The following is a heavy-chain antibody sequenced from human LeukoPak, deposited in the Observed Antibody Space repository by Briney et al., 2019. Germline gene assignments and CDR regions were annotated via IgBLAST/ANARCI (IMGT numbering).Heavy chain of an antibody. J-gene: IGHJ5*02. Sequence: PSETLSLTCTVSGGSISSTTYYWVWIRQPPGKGLEWIGSIYYSGSTYYNPSLKSRVTISVDTSKNQFSLWLSSVTAADTAVYNCARLYYYDSSGNNWFDPWGQGTLVTASS. V-gene: IGHV4-39*01. D-gene: IGHD3-22*01. CDR3: ARLYYYDSSGNNWFDP. CDR1: GGSISSTTYY. CDR2: IYYSGST.